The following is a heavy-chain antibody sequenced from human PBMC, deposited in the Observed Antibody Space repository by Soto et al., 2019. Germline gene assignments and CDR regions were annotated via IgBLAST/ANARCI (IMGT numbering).Heavy chain of an antibody. V-gene: IGHV3-15*07. CDR1: GFTFSNAW. Sequence: PGGSLRLSCAASGFTFSNAWMNWVRQAPGKGLEWVGRIKSKTDGGTTDYAAPVKGRFTISRDDSKNTLYLQMNSLKTEDTAVYYCTTAKLIYDYVWGSGYYFDYWGQGTLVTVSS. D-gene: IGHD3-16*01. CDR3: TTAKLIYDYVWGSGYYFDY. J-gene: IGHJ4*02. CDR2: IKSKTDGGTT.